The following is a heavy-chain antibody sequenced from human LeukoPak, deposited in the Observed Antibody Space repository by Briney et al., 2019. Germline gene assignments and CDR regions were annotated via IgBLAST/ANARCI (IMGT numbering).Heavy chain of an antibody. CDR2: ISSSSSYI. D-gene: IGHD1-26*01. Sequence: GGSLRLSCAASGFTFSDYNMNWVRQAPGKGLEWVSSISSSSSYIYYADSMKGRITVSRDNAKNSLYLQMNSLRAEDAAVYYCARGVGATPAFFDYWGQGTLVTVSS. J-gene: IGHJ4*02. CDR3: ARGVGATPAFFDY. CDR1: GFTFSDYN. V-gene: IGHV3-21*01.